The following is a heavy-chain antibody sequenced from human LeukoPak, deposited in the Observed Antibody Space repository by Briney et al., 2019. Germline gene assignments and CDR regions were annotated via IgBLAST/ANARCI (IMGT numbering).Heavy chain of an antibody. CDR2: ISGSGGTI. J-gene: IGHJ4*02. Sequence: PGGSLRLSCAASGFTFSSYAMSWVRQAPGKGLEWVSAISGSGGTIYYADSVKGRFTISRDNAKNSLYLQMNSLRAEDTAVYYCARDLGSGSYYYKLDYWGQGTLVTVSS. CDR1: GFTFSSYA. CDR3: ARDLGSGSYYYKLDY. D-gene: IGHD3-10*01. V-gene: IGHV3-23*01.